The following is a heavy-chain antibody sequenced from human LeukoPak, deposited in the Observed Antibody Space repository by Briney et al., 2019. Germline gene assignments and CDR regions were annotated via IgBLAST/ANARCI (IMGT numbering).Heavy chain of an antibody. V-gene: IGHV4-30-4*01. CDR1: GGSISSGDYY. J-gene: IGHJ4*02. CDR3: ARTGGYYYDSSGYYYGY. D-gene: IGHD3-22*01. Sequence: PSETLSLTCTVSGGSISSGDYYWSWIRQPPGKGLEWIGYIYYSGSTYYNPSLKGRVTISVDTSKNQFSLKLSSVTAADTAVYYCARTGGYYYDSSGYYYGYWGQGTLVTVPS. CDR2: IYYSGST.